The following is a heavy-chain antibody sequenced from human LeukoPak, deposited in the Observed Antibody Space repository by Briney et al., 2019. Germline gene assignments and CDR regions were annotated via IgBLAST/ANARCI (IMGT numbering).Heavy chain of an antibody. CDR2: INPNSGGT. D-gene: IGHD6-13*01. CDR3: ARVGPSIAAHHPAEYFQH. CDR1: GYTFTGYY. V-gene: IGHV1-2*02. J-gene: IGHJ1*01. Sequence: RASVKVSCKASGYTFTGYYMHWVRQAPGQGLEWMGWINPNSGGTNYAQKFQGRVTMTRDTSISTAYMELSRLRSDDTAVYCCARVGPSIAAHHPAEYFQHWGQGTLVTVSS.